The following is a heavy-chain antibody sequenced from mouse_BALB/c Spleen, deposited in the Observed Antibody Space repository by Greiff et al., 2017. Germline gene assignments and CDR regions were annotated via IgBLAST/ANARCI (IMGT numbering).Heavy chain of an antibody. J-gene: IGHJ2*01. D-gene: IGHD2-4*01. Sequence: EVKLQESGPELVKPGASVKISCKASGYTFTDYNMHWVKQSHGKSLEWIGYIYPYNGGTGYNQKFKSKATLTVDNSSSTAYMELRSLTSEDSAVYYCARGSYDYDDFSFDYWGQGTTLTVSS. CDR2: IYPYNGGT. CDR1: GYTFTDYN. CDR3: ARGSYDYDDFSFDY. V-gene: IGHV1S29*02.